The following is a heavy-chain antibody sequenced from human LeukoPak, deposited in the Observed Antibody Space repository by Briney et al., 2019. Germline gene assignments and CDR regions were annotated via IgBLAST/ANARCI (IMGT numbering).Heavy chain of an antibody. D-gene: IGHD6-13*01. CDR3: ARDLYSSRTNDAFVI. V-gene: IGHV4-38-2*02. Sequence: SETLSLSCTLSGYSICGGYYWGWFGQPPGKGLEWIGSIYHSGNTYYNPSLKSRVTISVDTPKNQFSLKLSSVTAADTAVYYCARDLYSSRTNDAFVIWGQGAKVTVSS. J-gene: IGHJ3*02. CDR2: IYHSGNT. CDR1: GYSICGGYY.